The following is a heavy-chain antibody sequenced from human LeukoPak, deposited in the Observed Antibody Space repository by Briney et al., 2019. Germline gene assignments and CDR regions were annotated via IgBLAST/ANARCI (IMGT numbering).Heavy chain of an antibody. CDR3: ARQEYCSGGSCYTWFDP. V-gene: IGHV5-51*01. D-gene: IGHD2-15*01. J-gene: IGHJ5*02. CDR2: IYPGDSDT. CDR1: GYSFTSYW. Sequence: GESLKISCKGSGYSFTSYWIGWVRQMPGKGLEWMGVIYPGDSDTRYSPSFQGQVTISGDTSIKTAYLQWSSLKASDSAMYYCARQEYCSGGSCYTWFDPWGQGTLVTVSS.